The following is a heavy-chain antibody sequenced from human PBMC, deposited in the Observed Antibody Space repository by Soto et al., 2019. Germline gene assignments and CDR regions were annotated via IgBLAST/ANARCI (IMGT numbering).Heavy chain of an antibody. Sequence: KPXESLSLSGSVSNCSLIKEYYWCWVRQAPGKGLEWIGSIHQSGSPYYNPSLKIRLTISIDLSKKQFSLRLSSVTAADTAVYYCARRAPRGIIHDFDSWGQGSLVTVSS. CDR1: NCSLIKEYY. J-gene: IGHJ4*02. V-gene: IGHV4-38-2*01. D-gene: IGHD3-10*01. CDR2: IHQSGSP. CDR3: ARRAPRGIIHDFDS.